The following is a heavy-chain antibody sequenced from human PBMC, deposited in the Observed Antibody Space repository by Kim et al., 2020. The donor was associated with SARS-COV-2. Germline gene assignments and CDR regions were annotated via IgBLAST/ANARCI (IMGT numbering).Heavy chain of an antibody. J-gene: IGHJ4*02. Sequence: SETLSLTCTVSGGSISSGGYYWSWIRQHPGKGLEWIGYIYYSGSTYYNPSLKSRVTISVDTSKNQFSLKLSSVTAADTAVYYCASSTVVAATLYYWGQGTLVTVSS. V-gene: IGHV4-31*03. CDR2: IYYSGST. D-gene: IGHD2-15*01. CDR3: ASSTVVAATLYY. CDR1: GGSISSGGYY.